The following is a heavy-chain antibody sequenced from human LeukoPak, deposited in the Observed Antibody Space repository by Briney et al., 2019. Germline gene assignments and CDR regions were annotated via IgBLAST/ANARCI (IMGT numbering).Heavy chain of an antibody. CDR2: ISYGGSNK. CDR1: GFTFSSYG. Sequence: GRSLRLSCAASGFTFSSYGMHWVRQAPGKGLEWVAVISYGGSNKYYADSVKGRFTISRDNSKNTLYLQMNSLRAEDTAVYYCAKEYQYSSSSPFDYWGQGTLVTVSS. D-gene: IGHD6-6*01. J-gene: IGHJ4*02. V-gene: IGHV3-30*18. CDR3: AKEYQYSSSSPFDY.